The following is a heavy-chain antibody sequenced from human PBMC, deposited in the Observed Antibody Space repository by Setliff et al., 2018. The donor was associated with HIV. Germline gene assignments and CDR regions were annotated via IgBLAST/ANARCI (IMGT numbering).Heavy chain of an antibody. CDR1: GYSISSGYC. V-gene: IGHV4-38-2*02. Sequence: PSETLSLTCTVSGYSISSGYCWGWIRQPPGKGLEWIGSVCHSGNTYYNPSLENRVTISVDTSKNQISLRVTSVTAADTAVYYCVKTSSGSDYWGQGALVTVSS. CDR3: VKTSSGSDY. D-gene: IGHD3-22*01. CDR2: VCHSGNT. J-gene: IGHJ4*02.